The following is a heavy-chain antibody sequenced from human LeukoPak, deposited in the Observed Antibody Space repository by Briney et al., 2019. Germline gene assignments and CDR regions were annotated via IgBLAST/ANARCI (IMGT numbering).Heavy chain of an antibody. Sequence: GGSLRLSCAASGFSFSSYDMHWVRQAPGKGLEWVAIIWYDGSYKYYADSVKGRFTVSRDKSKNTLYLQMNSLRSEDTAVYYCAREGDQLVGDYYFDYWDQGTLVTVSS. D-gene: IGHD6-6*01. V-gene: IGHV3-30*02. J-gene: IGHJ4*02. CDR1: GFSFSSYD. CDR2: IWYDGSYK. CDR3: AREGDQLVGDYYFDY.